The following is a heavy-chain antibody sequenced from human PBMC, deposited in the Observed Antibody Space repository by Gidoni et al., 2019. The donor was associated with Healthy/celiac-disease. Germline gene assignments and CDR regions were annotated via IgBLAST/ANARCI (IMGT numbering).Heavy chain of an antibody. J-gene: IGHJ4*02. CDR3: AREPILLSSGYFYYFDY. V-gene: IGHV4-31*03. CDR1: GGSISSGGYY. CDR2: IYYSGST. Sequence: QVPLQESGPGLVKPSQTLSLTCTVSGGSISSGGYYWSWIRQHPGKGLEWIGYIYYSGSTYYNPSLKSRVTISVDTSKNQFSLKLSSVTAADTAVYYCAREPILLSSGYFYYFDYWGQGTLVTVSS. D-gene: IGHD3-22*01.